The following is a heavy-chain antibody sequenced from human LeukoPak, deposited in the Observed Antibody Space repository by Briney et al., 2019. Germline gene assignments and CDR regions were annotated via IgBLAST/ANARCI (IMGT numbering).Heavy chain of an antibody. CDR2: IQYSGSA. J-gene: IGHJ5*02. V-gene: IGHV4-59*08. CDR3: AGRSSSFPNWFDP. CDR1: GGSISSYF. D-gene: IGHD6-13*01. Sequence: KPSETLSLTCTVSGGSISSYFWSWIRQPPGKGLEWIGYIQYSGSANYNPSLKSRVTISVDTSENQFSLKLSSVTAADTAVYYCAGRSSSFPNWFDPWGQGTLVTVSS.